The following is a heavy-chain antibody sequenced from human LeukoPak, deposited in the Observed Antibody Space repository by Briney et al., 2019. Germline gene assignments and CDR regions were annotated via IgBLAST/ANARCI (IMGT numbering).Heavy chain of an antibody. CDR3: ARDRENYYDSSGYSNPDY. Sequence: PGRSLRLSCAASGFTFSSYGMHWVRQAPGKGLEWVAVIWYDGSNKYYADSVKGRFTISRDNSKNTLYLQMNSLRAEDTAVYYCARDRENYYDSSGYSNPDYWGQGTLVTVSS. CDR2: IWYDGSNK. V-gene: IGHV3-33*01. J-gene: IGHJ4*02. CDR1: GFTFSSYG. D-gene: IGHD3-22*01.